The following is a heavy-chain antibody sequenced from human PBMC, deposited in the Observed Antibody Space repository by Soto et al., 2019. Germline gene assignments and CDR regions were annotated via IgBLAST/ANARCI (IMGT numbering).Heavy chain of an antibody. D-gene: IGHD3-3*01. CDR2: IYHSGST. CDR3: ARSPKYYDFWSGYYGNWFDP. Sequence: PSETLSLTCAVSGYSISSGYYWGWIRQPPGKGLEWIGSIYHSGSTYYNPSLKSRVTISVDTSKNQFSLKLSSVTAADTAVYYCARSPKYYDFWSGYYGNWFDPWGQGTLVTVS. V-gene: IGHV4-38-2*01. J-gene: IGHJ5*02. CDR1: GYSISSGYY.